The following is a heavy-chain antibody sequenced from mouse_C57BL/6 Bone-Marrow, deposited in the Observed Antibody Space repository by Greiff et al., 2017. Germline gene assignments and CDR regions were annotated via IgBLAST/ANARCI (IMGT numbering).Heavy chain of an antibody. CDR1: GYTFTDYE. Sequence: QVQLQQSGAELVRPGASVTLSCKASGYTFTDYEMHWVKQTPVHGLEWIGAIDPETGGTAYNQKFKGKAILTADKSSSTAYMELRSLTSEDSAVXYCTRGDSSGYDYFDYWGQGTTLTVSS. CDR3: TRGDSSGYDYFDY. D-gene: IGHD3-2*02. J-gene: IGHJ2*01. CDR2: IDPETGGT. V-gene: IGHV1-15*01.